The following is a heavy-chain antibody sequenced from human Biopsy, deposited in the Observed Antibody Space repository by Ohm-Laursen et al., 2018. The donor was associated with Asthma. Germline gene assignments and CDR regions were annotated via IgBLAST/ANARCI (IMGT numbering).Heavy chain of an antibody. CDR1: GYSLTDLS. J-gene: IGHJ4*02. CDR2: HDHEEGGT. Sequence: ASVEVSCKVSGYSLTDLSMHWVRQAPGQGLEWMGGHDHEEGGTVNARRFQGRVTMTEDTSTDTAYMELSSLSSDDAAVYYCASDFPKDYVRYNFQFWGQGTLVTVSS. D-gene: IGHD4-17*01. V-gene: IGHV1-24*01. CDR3: ASDFPKDYVRYNFQF.